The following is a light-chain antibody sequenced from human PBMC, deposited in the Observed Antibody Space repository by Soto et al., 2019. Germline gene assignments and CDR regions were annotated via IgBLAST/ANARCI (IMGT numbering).Light chain of an antibody. Sequence: DIQMTQSPSTLSASVGDRVTITCRASHYISLWLAWYQQRPGKAPSLLISDASSLESGVPSRFNGSGYGTELILTISRLLPDDFVTYYCQQYNNYSSFTFGRGTKVDIK. CDR2: DAS. CDR3: QQYNNYSSFT. V-gene: IGKV1-5*01. CDR1: HYISLW. J-gene: IGKJ4*01.